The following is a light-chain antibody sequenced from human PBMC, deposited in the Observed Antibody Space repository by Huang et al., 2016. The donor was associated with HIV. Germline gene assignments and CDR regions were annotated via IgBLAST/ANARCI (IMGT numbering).Light chain of an antibody. J-gene: IGKJ2*01. Sequence: EVVMTQSPATLSVSPGETATLSCRASQSVSSHFAWHQQKPGQVPRLLIYGASTRATGIPARFSGSGFGTEFTLTISSLQSEDFAVYYCQQYDNWPPYTFGQGTKLEIK. V-gene: IGKV3-15*01. CDR1: QSVSSH. CDR2: GAS. CDR3: QQYDNWPPYT.